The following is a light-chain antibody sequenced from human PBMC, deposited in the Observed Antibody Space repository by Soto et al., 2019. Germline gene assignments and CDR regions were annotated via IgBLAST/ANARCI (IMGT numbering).Light chain of an antibody. CDR2: GAS. CDR3: QQYGASPIS. V-gene: IGKV3-20*01. Sequence: EIFFTQSRGPLSLSPVERATLSCRASQSVSGRLAWYQQKPGQAPRLLMSGASTRASGIPDRFRGGGSWTDFTLTISRLEPEDVALYYCQQYGASPISFGQGTRLEN. CDR1: QSVSGR. J-gene: IGKJ5*01.